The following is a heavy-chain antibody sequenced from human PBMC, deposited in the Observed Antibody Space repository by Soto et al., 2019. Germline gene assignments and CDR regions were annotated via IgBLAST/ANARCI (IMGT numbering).Heavy chain of an antibody. CDR3: ARGDCSSNYCFTSWALDI. CDR1: GGSFSGYY. CDR2: INHSGST. Sequence: QVQLQQWGAGLLKPSETLSLTCAVYGGSFSGYYWTWIRQTPGKGLEWIGEINHSGSTNYNPSLKSPVSISADTSKKQFSRNLTSVTAADTAVYYCARGDCSSNYCFTSWALDIWGQGTVVTVSS. V-gene: IGHV4-34*01. J-gene: IGHJ3*02. D-gene: IGHD2-2*01.